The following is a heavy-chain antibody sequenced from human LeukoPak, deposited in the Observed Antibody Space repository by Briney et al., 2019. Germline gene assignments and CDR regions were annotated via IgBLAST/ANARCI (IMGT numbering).Heavy chain of an antibody. V-gene: IGHV3-33*08. CDR2: IWYDGSDK. Sequence: GGSLRLSCEASGFTFSSYEMNWVRQAPGKGLEWVAVIWYDGSDKYHADSVKGRFTISRDNSKNTLYLQMNSLRVEDTAVYYCARPVVLGAYLRGAYYFDSWGQGTLVTVSS. CDR1: GFTFSSYE. D-gene: IGHD3-16*01. CDR3: ARPVVLGAYLRGAYYFDS. J-gene: IGHJ4*02.